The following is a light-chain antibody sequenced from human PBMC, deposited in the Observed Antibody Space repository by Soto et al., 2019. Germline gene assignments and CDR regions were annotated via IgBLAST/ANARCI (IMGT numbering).Light chain of an antibody. CDR2: AAS. CDR3: QQSYITPYT. CDR1: QSISFH. V-gene: IGKV1-39*01. J-gene: IGKJ2*01. Sequence: DIQMTQSPSSLSASVGDTVTITCRASQSISFHLNWYQQKGGKVPKLLIYAASNLYSGVPSRFSGSGSETDFALTIISLQPEDFATYYCQQSYITPYTFGQGTRLEIK.